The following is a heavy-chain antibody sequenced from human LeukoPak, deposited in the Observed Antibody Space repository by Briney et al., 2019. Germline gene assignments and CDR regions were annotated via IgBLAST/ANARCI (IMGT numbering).Heavy chain of an antibody. J-gene: IGHJ4*02. CDR3: ARDLPAEKTRFTLDY. Sequence: TGGSLRLSCAASGFTFSSYSMNWVRQAPGKGLEWVSSISNSSSYIYYADSVKGRFTISRDNAKNSLYLQMNSLRAEDTAVYYCARDLPAEKTRFTLDYWGQGTLVTVSS. D-gene: IGHD1-1*01. CDR2: ISNSSSYI. CDR1: GFTFSSYS. V-gene: IGHV3-21*01.